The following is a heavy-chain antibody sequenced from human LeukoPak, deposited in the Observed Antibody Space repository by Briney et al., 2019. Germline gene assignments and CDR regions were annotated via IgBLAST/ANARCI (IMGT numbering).Heavy chain of an antibody. CDR2: INPSGGST. V-gene: IGHV1-46*01. J-gene: IGHJ4*02. CDR3: ARDLVYGYFDS. D-gene: IGHD3-10*01. Sequence: ASVKVSCKASGYTFTAYYIHWVRQAPGQGLEWMGIINPSGGSTSYAQKFQGRVTMTRDMSTSTVYMELSSLRSEDTAVYYCARDLVYGYFDSWGQGTLVTVSS. CDR1: GYTFTAYY.